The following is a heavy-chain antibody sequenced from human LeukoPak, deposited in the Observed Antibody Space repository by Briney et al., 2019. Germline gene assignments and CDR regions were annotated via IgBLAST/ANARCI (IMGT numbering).Heavy chain of an antibody. CDR2: IYHSGST. D-gene: IGHD2-15*01. CDR3: ERQDCSASGCYGLHYFDR. Sequence: PSETLSLTCSVSGGSIDSTSYYWTWIRQPPGKGLEYIGNIYHSGSTYYNPSLKSRVTISVDTSRNQFSLKLTSLTAADTAVYFCERQDCSASGCYGLHYFDRWGQGTLVTVSS. V-gene: IGHV4-39*01. CDR1: GGSIDSTSYY. J-gene: IGHJ1*01.